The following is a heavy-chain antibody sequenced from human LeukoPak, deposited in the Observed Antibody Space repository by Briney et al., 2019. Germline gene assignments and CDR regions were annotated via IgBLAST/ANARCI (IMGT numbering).Heavy chain of an antibody. J-gene: IGHJ4*02. CDR2: ISHDGRNQ. CDR3: ARVSSSWKGAFDY. CDR1: GFTFSNAW. V-gene: IGHV3-30*03. Sequence: GGSLRLSCAASGFTFSNAWMSWVRQAPGKGLEWVGVISHDGRNQYYAAFVKGRFTISRDNSKNTLYLQMNSLRVEDTAVYYCARVSSSWKGAFDYWGQGTLVTVSS. D-gene: IGHD6-13*01.